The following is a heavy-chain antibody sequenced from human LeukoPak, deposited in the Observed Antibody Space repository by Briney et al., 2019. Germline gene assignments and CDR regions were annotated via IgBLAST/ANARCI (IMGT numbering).Heavy chain of an antibody. D-gene: IGHD3-3*01. V-gene: IGHV3-21*01. CDR3: ARDSSAPGFRSGGMDV. J-gene: IGHJ6*02. CDR1: GFTFSSYS. CDR2: ISSSSSYI. Sequence: GGSLRLSCAASGFTFSSYSMNWVRQAPGKGLEWVPSISSSSSYIYYADSVKGRFTISRDNAKNSLYLQMNSLRAEDTAVYYCARDSSAPGFRSGGMDVWGQGTTVTVSS.